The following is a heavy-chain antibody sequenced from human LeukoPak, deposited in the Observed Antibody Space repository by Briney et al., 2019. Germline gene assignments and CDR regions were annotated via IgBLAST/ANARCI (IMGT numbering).Heavy chain of an antibody. Sequence: GGSLRLSCAASGFTFSSYGMHWVRQAPGKGLEWVAVIWYDGSNKYYADSVKGRFTISRDNSKNTLYLQMNSLRAEDTAVYYCARGPLGWYFDYWGQGTLVTVSS. CDR2: IWYDGSNK. D-gene: IGHD2-15*01. CDR1: GFTFSSYG. V-gene: IGHV3-33*01. CDR3: ARGPLGWYFDY. J-gene: IGHJ4*02.